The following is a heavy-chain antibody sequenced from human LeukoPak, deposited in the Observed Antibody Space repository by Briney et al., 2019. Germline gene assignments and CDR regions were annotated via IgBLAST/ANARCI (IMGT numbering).Heavy chain of an antibody. D-gene: IGHD1-26*01. J-gene: IGHJ5*02. V-gene: IGHV1-18*01. Sequence: ASVTVSFKASGYTFTSYGISWVRQAPGQGLEWVGWISAYNGNTNYAQKLQGRVTMTSDTSTSTAYMELRSLRSDDTAVYYCARAPVRELLGRRWDNWFDPWGQGTLVTVSS. CDR3: ARAPVRELLGRRWDNWFDP. CDR2: ISAYNGNT. CDR1: GYTFTSYG.